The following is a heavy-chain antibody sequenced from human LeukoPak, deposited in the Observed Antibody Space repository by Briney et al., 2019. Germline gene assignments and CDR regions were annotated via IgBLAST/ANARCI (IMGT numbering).Heavy chain of an antibody. CDR3: ARDRDYGDYYGEKAFDI. J-gene: IGHJ3*02. D-gene: IGHD4-17*01. Sequence: GGSLRLSCAASGFTFSSYEMNWVRQAPGKGLEWVSYISSSGKTIYYADSVKGRFTISRDNAKNSLYLQVNSLRAEDTAVYYCARDRDYGDYYGEKAFDIWGQGTMVTVSS. CDR2: ISSSGKTI. V-gene: IGHV3-48*03. CDR1: GFTFSSYE.